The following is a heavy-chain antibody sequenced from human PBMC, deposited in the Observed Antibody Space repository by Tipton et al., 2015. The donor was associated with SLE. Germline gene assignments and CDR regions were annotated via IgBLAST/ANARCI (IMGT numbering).Heavy chain of an antibody. CDR2: ISGSGGST. CDR3: AKDPSYYYDIYYGMDV. D-gene: IGHD3-22*01. CDR1: GGSFSGYY. Sequence: LSLTCAVYGGSFSGYYWSWIRQPPGKGLEWVSAISGSGGSTYYADSVKGRFTISRDNSKNTLYLQMNSLRAEDTAVYYCAKDPSYYYDIYYGMDVWGQGTTVTVSS. V-gene: IGHV3-23*01. J-gene: IGHJ6*02.